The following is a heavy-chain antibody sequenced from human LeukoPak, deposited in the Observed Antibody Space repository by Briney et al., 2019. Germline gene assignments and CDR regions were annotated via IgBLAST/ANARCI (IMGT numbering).Heavy chain of an antibody. CDR2: IHDSGST. V-gene: IGHV4-59*08. Sequence: SKTLSLTCTVSGGSINNYYWSWIRQSPEKGLEWIGYIHDSGSTNYNPSLKSRVTISVDTSKNQFSLKLSSVTAADTAVYYCVRLDAAAGRYLQFYYWGQGTLVTVSS. CDR1: GGSINNYY. J-gene: IGHJ4*02. D-gene: IGHD5-24*01. CDR3: VRLDAAAGRYLQFYY.